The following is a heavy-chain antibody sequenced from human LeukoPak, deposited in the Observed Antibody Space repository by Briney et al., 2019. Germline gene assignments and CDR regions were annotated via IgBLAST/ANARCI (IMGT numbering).Heavy chain of an antibody. D-gene: IGHD2-2*01. CDR2: IYHSGRT. CDR1: GYSLSRGYY. Sequence: SETLSLTCAVSGYSLSRGYYWGWIRQPPGKRLEWIGSIYHSGRTYYIPSLKRRVTISVDTSKNQFSLSLTAVTDADTAVYYCARVGCSISGCYRVATYWGQGTRVTVSS. J-gene: IGHJ4*02. V-gene: IGHV4-38-2*01. CDR3: ARVGCSISGCYRVATY.